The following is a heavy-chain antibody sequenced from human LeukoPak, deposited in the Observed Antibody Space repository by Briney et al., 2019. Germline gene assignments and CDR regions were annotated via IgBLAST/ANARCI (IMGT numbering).Heavy chain of an antibody. Sequence: HPGRSLRLSCAASGFTFDDYAMHWVRQAPGKGLAWVSRINSDGSNTNYADSVKGRFTISRDNAKNTLYLQMNSLRAEDTAVYYCAIFLSPGYWGQGTLVTVSS. CDR2: INSDGSNT. CDR1: GFTFDDYA. CDR3: AIFLSPGY. J-gene: IGHJ4*02. V-gene: IGHV3-74*01.